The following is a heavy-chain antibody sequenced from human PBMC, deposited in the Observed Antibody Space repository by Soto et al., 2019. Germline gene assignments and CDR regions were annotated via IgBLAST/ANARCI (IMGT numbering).Heavy chain of an antibody. CDR1: GGTFSSYA. D-gene: IGHD3-10*01. Sequence: SVKVSCKASGGTFSSYAISWVRQAPGQGLEWMGGIIPIFGTANYAQKFQGRVTITADESTSTAYMELSSLRSEDTAVYYCARTLNYGSGSYYEFDYWGQGTLVTVSS. CDR2: IIPIFGTA. J-gene: IGHJ4*02. CDR3: ARTLNYGSGSYYEFDY. V-gene: IGHV1-69*13.